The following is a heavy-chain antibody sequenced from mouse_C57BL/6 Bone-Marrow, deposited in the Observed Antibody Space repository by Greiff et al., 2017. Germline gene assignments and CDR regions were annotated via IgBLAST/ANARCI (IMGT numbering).Heavy chain of an antibody. CDR3: ARCHYGRAWLAY. Sequence: QVQLKQPGAELVKPGASVKMSCKASGYTFTSYWITWVKQRPGQGLEWIGDIYPGSGSTNYNEKFKSKATLTVDTSSSTAYMQLSSLTSEDSAVYNCARCHYGRAWLAYGGQGTLVTVSA. CDR1: GYTFTSYW. D-gene: IGHD1-1*01. V-gene: IGHV1-55*01. CDR2: IYPGSGST. J-gene: IGHJ3*01.